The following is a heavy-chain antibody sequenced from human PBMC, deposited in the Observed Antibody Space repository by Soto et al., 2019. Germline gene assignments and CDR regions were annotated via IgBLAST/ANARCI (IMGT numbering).Heavy chain of an antibody. Sequence: GESLKISCKGSGYRFTSYWIGWVRQMPGKGLEWRGIIYPRDSDTRYNPSVQGQVTISVDRSISTAYLQWSSLRASDTAMYFCARGRVANAFGFWGQGTTVTVSS. CDR1: GYRFTSYW. CDR3: ARGRVANAFGF. J-gene: IGHJ3*01. CDR2: IYPRDSDT. V-gene: IGHV5-51*01.